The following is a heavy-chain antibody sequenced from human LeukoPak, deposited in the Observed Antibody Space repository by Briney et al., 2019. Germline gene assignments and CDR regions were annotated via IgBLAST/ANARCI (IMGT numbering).Heavy chain of an antibody. CDR1: GFTFSSYA. J-gene: IGHJ4*02. CDR3: ARGGYYYGSGSYYSN. D-gene: IGHD3-10*01. Sequence: PGGSLRLSCAASGFTFSSYAMHWVRQAPGKGLEYVSAISSNGGSTYYANSVKGRFTISRDNSKNTLYLQMGSLRAEDTAVYYCARGGYYYGSGSYYSNWGQGTLVTVSS. CDR2: ISSNGGST. V-gene: IGHV3-64*01.